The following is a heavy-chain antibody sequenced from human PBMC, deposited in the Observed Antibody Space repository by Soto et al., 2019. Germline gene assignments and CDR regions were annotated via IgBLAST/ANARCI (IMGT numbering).Heavy chain of an antibody. J-gene: IGHJ6*02. CDR2: IYPGDSDT. CDR3: SRHGGDIVVVPAALWGTDYFYGMDV. CDR1: GYSFTSYW. Sequence: EVQLVQSGAEVKKPGESLKISGKGSGYSFTSYWIGWVRQMPGKGLEWMGIIYPGDSDTRYSPSFQGQVTISADKSISTAYLQWSSLKASDTAMYQSSRHGGDIVVVPAALWGTDYFYGMDVWGQGTTVTVSS. V-gene: IGHV5-51*01. D-gene: IGHD2-2*01.